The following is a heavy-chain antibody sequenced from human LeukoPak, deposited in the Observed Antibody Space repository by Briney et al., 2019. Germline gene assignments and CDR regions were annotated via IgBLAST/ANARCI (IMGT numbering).Heavy chain of an antibody. J-gene: IGHJ3*02. V-gene: IGHV4-30-2*01. D-gene: IGHD6-13*01. CDR1: GGSISSGGYY. CDR3: ASSIAAGTNPRGAFDI. CDR2: IYHSGST. Sequence: PSETLSLTCTVSGGSISSGGYYWSWIRQPPGKGLEWIGYIYHSGSTYYNPSLKSRVTISVDTSKNQFSLKLSSVTAADTAVYYCASSIAAGTNPRGAFDIWGQGTMVTVSS.